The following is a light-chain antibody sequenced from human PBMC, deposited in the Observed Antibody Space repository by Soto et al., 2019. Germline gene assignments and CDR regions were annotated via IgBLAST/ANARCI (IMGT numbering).Light chain of an antibody. J-gene: IGKJ1*01. CDR1: PSVTNF. Sequence: EIVLTQSPATLSLSPGERATLSCRASPSVTNFLAWYQQKPGQAPRLLIYDASNRATGIPARFSGGGSGTDFTLTISSLEPEDFAVYYCQQRSNWPWTFGQGTKVDIK. V-gene: IGKV3-11*01. CDR3: QQRSNWPWT. CDR2: DAS.